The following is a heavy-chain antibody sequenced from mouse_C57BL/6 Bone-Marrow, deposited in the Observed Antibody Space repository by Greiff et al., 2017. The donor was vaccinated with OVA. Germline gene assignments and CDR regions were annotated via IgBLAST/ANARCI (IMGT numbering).Heavy chain of an antibody. CDR1: GYSFTGYY. J-gene: IGHJ4*01. CDR3: AKDAYYAMDY. CDR2: LNPSTGGT. Sequence: EVKVVESGPELVKPGASVKLSCKASGYSFTGYYMNWVKQSPEKSLEWIGELNPSTGGTTYNQKFKAKATLTVDKSSSTAYMQLKSLTSEDSAVYYRAKDAYYAMDYWDQGTSVTVTS. V-gene: IGHV1-42*01.